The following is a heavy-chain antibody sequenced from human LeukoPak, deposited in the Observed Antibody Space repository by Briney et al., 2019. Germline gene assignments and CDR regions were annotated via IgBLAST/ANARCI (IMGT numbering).Heavy chain of an antibody. J-gene: IGHJ5*02. CDR3: ARHGFPCSSTRRLCWFDP. V-gene: IGHV4-59*08. Sequence: SETLSLTCTVSGGSISSYYWSWIRQPPGKGLEWIGYIYYSGSTNYNPSLKSRVTISVDTSKNQFSLKLSSVTAADTAVYYCARHGFPCSSTRRLCWFDPWGQGTLVTVSS. CDR1: GGSISSYY. D-gene: IGHD2-2*01. CDR2: IYYSGST.